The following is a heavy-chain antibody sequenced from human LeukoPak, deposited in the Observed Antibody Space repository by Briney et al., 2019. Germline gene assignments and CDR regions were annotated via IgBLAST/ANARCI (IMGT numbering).Heavy chain of an antibody. V-gene: IGHV4-34*01. CDR2: INHSGST. CDR3: ARLKAYYDIPRLFDY. D-gene: IGHD3-9*01. CDR1: GGSISSYY. J-gene: IGHJ4*02. Sequence: SETLSLTCTASGGSISSYYWSWIRQPPGKGLEWIGEINHSGSTNYNPSLKSRVTISVDTSKNQFSLKLSSVTAADTAVYYCARLKAYYDIPRLFDYWGQGTLVTVSS.